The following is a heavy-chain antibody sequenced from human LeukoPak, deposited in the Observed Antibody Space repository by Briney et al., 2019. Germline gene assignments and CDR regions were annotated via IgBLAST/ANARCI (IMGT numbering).Heavy chain of an antibody. CDR1: GGTFSSYA. V-gene: IGHV1-69*13. Sequence: ASVRVSCKASGGTFSSYAISWVRQAAGQGLEWMGGIIPIFGTANYAQKFQGRVTITADESTSTAYMELSSLRSEDTAVYYCARGRVVAASDAFDIWGQGTMVTVSS. CDR3: ARGRVVAASDAFDI. J-gene: IGHJ3*02. CDR2: IIPIFGTA. D-gene: IGHD2-15*01.